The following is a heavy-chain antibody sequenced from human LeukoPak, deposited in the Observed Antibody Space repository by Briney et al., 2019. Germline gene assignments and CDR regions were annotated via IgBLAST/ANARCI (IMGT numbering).Heavy chain of an antibody. Sequence: GASVKVSCKAPGYTFTGYYMHWVRQAPGQGLEWMGWINPNSGGTNYAQKFQGRVTMTRDTSISTAYMELSRLGSDDTAVYYCARWGSSTKKRIAGTTNYYYYYMDVWGKGTTVTVSS. V-gene: IGHV1-2*02. CDR2: INPNSGGT. D-gene: IGHD1-7*01. CDR3: ARWGSSTKKRIAGTTNYYYYYMDV. CDR1: GYTFTGYY. J-gene: IGHJ6*03.